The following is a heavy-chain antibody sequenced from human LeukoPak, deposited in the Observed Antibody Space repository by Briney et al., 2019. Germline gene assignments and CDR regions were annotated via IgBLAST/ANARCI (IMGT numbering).Heavy chain of an antibody. V-gene: IGHV3-23*01. CDR3: AKSYNGYESKPDY. J-gene: IGHJ4*02. D-gene: IGHD5-12*01. CDR2: ISGSGGST. CDR1: GFTFSSYA. Sequence: GGSLRLSCAASGFTFSSYAMSWVRQAPGKGLEWVSAISGSGGSTYYADSVKGRFTISRDNSKNTLYLQMNSLRADDTAVYYCAKSYNGYESKPDYWGQGTLVTVSS.